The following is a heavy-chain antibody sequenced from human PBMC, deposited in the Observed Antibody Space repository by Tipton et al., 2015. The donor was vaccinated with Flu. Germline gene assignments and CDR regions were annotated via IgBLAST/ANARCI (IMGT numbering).Heavy chain of an antibody. CDR3: ARSEVQGVIITPFDY. J-gene: IGHJ4*02. D-gene: IGHD3-10*01. CDR2: IWYDGSNK. Sequence: SGFTFSSYGMHWVRQAPGKGLEWVAVIWYDGSNKYYADSVKGRFTISRDNSKNTPYLQMNSLRAEDTAVYYCARSEVQGVIITPFDYWGQGTLVTVSS. CDR1: GFTFSSYG. V-gene: IGHV3-33*01.